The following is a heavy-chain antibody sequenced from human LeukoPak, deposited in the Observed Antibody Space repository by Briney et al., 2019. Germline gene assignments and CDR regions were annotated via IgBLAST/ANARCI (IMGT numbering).Heavy chain of an antibody. J-gene: IGHJ5*02. V-gene: IGHV1-18*01. CDR2: ISAYNGNT. Sequence: AASVKVSCKASGYTFTSYGISWVRQAPGQGLEWMGWISAYNGNTNYAQKLQGRVTMTTDTSTSTAYMELRSLRSDDTAVYYCARDGVGIAVVPAEDWFDPWGQGTLVTVSS. D-gene: IGHD2-2*01. CDR1: GYTFTSYG. CDR3: ARDGVGIAVVPAEDWFDP.